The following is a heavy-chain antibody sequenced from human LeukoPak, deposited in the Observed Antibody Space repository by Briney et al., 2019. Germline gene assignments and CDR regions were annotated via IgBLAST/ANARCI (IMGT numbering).Heavy chain of an antibody. CDR1: VFTFSSYA. D-gene: IGHD2-2*01. V-gene: IGHV3-30*04. Sequence: GGSLRLSCAASVFTFSSYAMHWVRQAPGKGLEWVAVISYDGSNKYYADSVKGRFTISRDNSKNTLYLQMNSLRAEDTAVYYCARDMEGYYSSDGGTTEGWFDPWGQGTLVTVSS. CDR2: ISYDGSNK. CDR3: ARDMEGYYSSDGGTTEGWFDP. J-gene: IGHJ5*02.